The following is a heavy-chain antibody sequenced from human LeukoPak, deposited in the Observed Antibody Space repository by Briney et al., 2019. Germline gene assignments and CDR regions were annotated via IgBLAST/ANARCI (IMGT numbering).Heavy chain of an antibody. CDR2: IIPIFGTA. Sequence: SVKVSCKASGGTFSSYAISWVRQAPGQGLEWMGGIIPIFGTANYAQKFQGRVTITTDESTSTAYMELSSLRSEDTAVYYCARAVGYCSSTSCRGDWYYYYYMDVWGKGTTVTVSS. D-gene: IGHD2-2*01. V-gene: IGHV1-69*05. CDR3: ARAVGYCSSTSCRGDWYYYYYMDV. J-gene: IGHJ6*03. CDR1: GGTFSSYA.